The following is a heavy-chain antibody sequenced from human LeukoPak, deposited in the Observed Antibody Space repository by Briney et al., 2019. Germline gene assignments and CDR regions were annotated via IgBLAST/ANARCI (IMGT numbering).Heavy chain of an antibody. CDR3: ARTYYDFWSGIPGGNYYYYMDV. CDR1: GYTFTSYD. D-gene: IGHD3-3*01. Sequence: ASVKVSCKASGYTFTSYDINWVRQATGQGLEWMGWMNPNSGNTGYAQKFQGRVTITRNTSISTAYMELSSLRSEDTAVYYCARTYYDFWSGIPGGNYYYYMDVWGKGTTVTVSS. J-gene: IGHJ6*03. V-gene: IGHV1-8*03. CDR2: MNPNSGNT.